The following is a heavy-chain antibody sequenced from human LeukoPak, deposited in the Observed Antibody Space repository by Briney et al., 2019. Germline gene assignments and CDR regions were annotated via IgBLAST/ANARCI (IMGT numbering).Heavy chain of an antibody. Sequence: PGGSLRLSCAGSGFTFSRYWMSWVGQAPGKGVEGVGNIKQDGREKYYVDSVKGRFTISRDNAKNSLYLQMNSLRAEDTAVYYCARDSSGWFYYYYGMDVWGQGTTVTVSS. CDR2: IKQDGREK. D-gene: IGHD6-19*01. CDR1: GFTFSRYW. CDR3: ARDSSGWFYYYYGMDV. J-gene: IGHJ6*02. V-gene: IGHV3-7*01.